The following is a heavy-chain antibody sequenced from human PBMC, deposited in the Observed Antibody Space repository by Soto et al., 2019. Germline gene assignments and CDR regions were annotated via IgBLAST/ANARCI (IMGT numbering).Heavy chain of an antibody. CDR3: ARVGGVAARTFDY. CDR1: GGSISPFY. Sequence: SSETLSLTSTVSGGSISPFYWSWVRQPPGKGLEWIGYLYYSGNTNYNPSLKSRVTISVDASKNQFSLRLTSVTAADTAVYYCARVGGVAARTFDYWGQGTVVTVSS. D-gene: IGHD2-15*01. CDR2: LYYSGNT. V-gene: IGHV4-59*01. J-gene: IGHJ4*02.